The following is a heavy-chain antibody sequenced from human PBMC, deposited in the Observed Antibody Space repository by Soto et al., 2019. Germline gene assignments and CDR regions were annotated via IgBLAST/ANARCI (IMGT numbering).Heavy chain of an antibody. CDR2: INHSGST. V-gene: IGHV4-34*01. Sequence: SETLSLTCAVYGGSFSGYYWSWIRQPPGKGLEWIGEINHSGSTNYNPSLKSRVTISVDTSKNQFSLKLSSVTAADTAVYYCARGPRIAAAGRSWFDPWGKGTLVTV. CDR1: GGSFSGYY. J-gene: IGHJ5*02. D-gene: IGHD6-13*01. CDR3: ARGPRIAAAGRSWFDP.